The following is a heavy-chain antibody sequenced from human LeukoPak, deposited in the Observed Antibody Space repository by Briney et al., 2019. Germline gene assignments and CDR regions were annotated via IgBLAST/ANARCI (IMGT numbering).Heavy chain of an antibody. Sequence: PGGSLRLSCAASGFTDNTYYMSWVRQAPGKGLEWVSVIYGGGTTYYADSVKGRFTISRDNAKNSLYLQMNSLRAEDTAVYYCARAGGYCTGGVCPVDYWGQGTLVTVSS. CDR1: GFTDNTYY. V-gene: IGHV3-53*01. D-gene: IGHD2-8*02. CDR2: IYGGGTT. CDR3: ARAGGYCTGGVCPVDY. J-gene: IGHJ4*02.